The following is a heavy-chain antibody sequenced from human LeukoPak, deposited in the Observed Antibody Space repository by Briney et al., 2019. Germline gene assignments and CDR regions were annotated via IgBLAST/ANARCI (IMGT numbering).Heavy chain of an antibody. Sequence: PSETLSLTCTVSGGSISSSSYYWGCIRQPPGKGLEWIGSIHYNGSTCYNPSLESRVIVSVDTSKNQFSLNLTSVTAADAAMYYCARDRGVPRPYYFDQWGQGTLVTVSS. J-gene: IGHJ4*02. CDR3: ARDRGVPRPYYFDQ. D-gene: IGHD3-10*01. CDR2: IHYNGST. V-gene: IGHV4-39*07. CDR1: GGSISSSSYY.